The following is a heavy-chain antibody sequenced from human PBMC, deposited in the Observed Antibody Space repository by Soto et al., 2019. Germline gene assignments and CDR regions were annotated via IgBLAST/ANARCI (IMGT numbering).Heavy chain of an antibody. Sequence: SETLSLTCTVSGGSISSYYWSWIRQPPGKGLEWIGYIYYSGSTNYNPSLKSRVTISVDTSKNQFSLKLSSVTAADTAVYYCARERYCSSTSCLWPDGYYYGMDVWGQGTTVTVSS. CDR3: ARERYCSSTSCLWPDGYYYGMDV. D-gene: IGHD2-2*01. V-gene: IGHV4-59*01. J-gene: IGHJ6*02. CDR2: IYYSGST. CDR1: GGSISSYY.